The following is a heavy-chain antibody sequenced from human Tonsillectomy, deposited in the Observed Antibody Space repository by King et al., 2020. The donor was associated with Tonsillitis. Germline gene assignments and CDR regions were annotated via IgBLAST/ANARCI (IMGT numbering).Heavy chain of an antibody. CDR3: AHGIPLFDY. Sequence: TLKESGPTLVKPTQTLTLTCTFSGFSLSTSRVGVGWIRQPPGKALEWLALIYWNVDKRYSPSLKSRLTITKDTTKNQVVLTMTNMDPVDTATYYCAHGIPLFDYWGQGTLVTVSS. V-gene: IGHV2-5*01. CDR1: GFSLSTSRVG. CDR2: IYWNVDK. J-gene: IGHJ4*02.